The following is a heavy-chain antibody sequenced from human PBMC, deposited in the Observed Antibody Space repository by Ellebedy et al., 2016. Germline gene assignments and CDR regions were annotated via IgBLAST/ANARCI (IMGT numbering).Heavy chain of an antibody. CDR2: ISYDGSNK. CDR1: GFTFSSYG. V-gene: IGHV3-30*03. CDR3: ARASSIVYGMDV. J-gene: IGHJ6*02. Sequence: GESLKISCAASGFTFSSYGMHWVRQAPGKGLEWVAVISYDGSNKYYADSVKGRFTISRDNDNDSVFLQMNSLRDEDTAVYYCARASSIVYGMDVWGQGTTVTVSS. D-gene: IGHD2-21*01.